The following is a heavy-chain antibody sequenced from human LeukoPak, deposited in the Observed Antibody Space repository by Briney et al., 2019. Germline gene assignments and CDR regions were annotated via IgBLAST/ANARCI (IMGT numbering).Heavy chain of an antibody. V-gene: IGHV4-39*06. Sequence: SETLSLTCTVSGGSIRSSDYFWGWIRQPPGQGLEWIGSIYYNGNTYDDPSLKSRVTVSVSTSKNQFPLNLKSVTAADTAVYYCARKPYSSSWYGAFDIWGQGTMVTVSS. CDR1: GGSIRSSDYF. D-gene: IGHD6-13*01. CDR3: ARKPYSSSWYGAFDI. J-gene: IGHJ3*02. CDR2: IYYNGNT.